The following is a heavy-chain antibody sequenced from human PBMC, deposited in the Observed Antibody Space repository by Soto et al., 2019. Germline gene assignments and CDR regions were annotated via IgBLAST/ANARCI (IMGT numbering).Heavy chain of an antibody. CDR2: IWYDGSNK. J-gene: IGHJ4*02. D-gene: IGHD1-26*01. CDR3: ARERGSYSFDY. CDR1: GFTFSSYN. Sequence: QVQLVESGGGVVQPGRSLRLSCAPSGFTFSSYNMHWVRLAPGKGLEWVAVIWYDGSNKYYADSVKGRFTISRDNSKNTLYLQMNSLRAEDTAVYYCARERGSYSFDYWGQGTLVTVSS. V-gene: IGHV3-33*01.